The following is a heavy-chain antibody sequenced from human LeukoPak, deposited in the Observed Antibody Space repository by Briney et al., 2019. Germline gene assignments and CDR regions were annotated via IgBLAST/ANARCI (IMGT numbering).Heavy chain of an antibody. Sequence: GGSLGLSCTASGFSFSGHWMHWARQLPGKGLVWVSRISPTGSTTSYADSVKGRFTVSRDNAKNTLYLQVNNLRAEDTAVYYCARGPNSNWSGLDFWGQGTLLTVSS. CDR1: GFSFSGHW. CDR2: ISPTGSTT. J-gene: IGHJ4*02. V-gene: IGHV3-74*01. CDR3: ARGPNSNWSGLDF. D-gene: IGHD6-6*01.